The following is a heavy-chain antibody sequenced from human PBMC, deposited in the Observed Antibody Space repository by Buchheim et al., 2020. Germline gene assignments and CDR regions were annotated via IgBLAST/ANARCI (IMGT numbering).Heavy chain of an antibody. D-gene: IGHD2-21*02. J-gene: IGHJ6*02. CDR1: GFTFSSYG. CDR3: AKDKGYCGGDCYIRGRYYYYYGMDV. CDR2: ISYDGSNK. V-gene: IGHV3-30*18. Sequence: QVQLVESGGGVVQPGRSLRLSCAASGFTFSSYGMHWVRQAPGKGLEWVAVISYDGSNKYYADSVRGRFTISRDNSENTLCLQMNSLRAEDTAVYYCAKDKGYCGGDCYIRGRYYYYYGMDVWGQGTT.